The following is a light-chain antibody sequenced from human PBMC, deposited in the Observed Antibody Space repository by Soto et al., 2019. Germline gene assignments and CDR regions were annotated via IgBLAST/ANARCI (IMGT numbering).Light chain of an antibody. J-gene: IGLJ2*01. V-gene: IGLV2-14*01. CDR3: SSSTNGSTLV. CDR1: SSDVGGYHY. Sequence: QSALTQPASVSGSPGQSITISCTGTSSDVGGYHYVSWYQQHPGTAPKLMIYDVRNRPSGVSNRFSGAKTGNTAALTVSGLQAEDEADYYCSSSTNGSTLVFGGGTKLTVL. CDR2: DVR.